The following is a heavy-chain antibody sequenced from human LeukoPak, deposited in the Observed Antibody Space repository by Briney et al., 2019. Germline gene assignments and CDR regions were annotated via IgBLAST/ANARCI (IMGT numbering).Heavy chain of an antibody. CDR2: IYYSGST. Sequence: SETLSLTCTVSGGSISSYYWSWIRQPSGKGLEWIGYIYYSGSTNYNPSLKSRVTISVDTSKNQFSLKLSSVTAADTAVYYCARVEYSYGCDYWGQGTLVTVSS. CDR3: ARVEYSYGCDY. D-gene: IGHD5-18*01. V-gene: IGHV4-59*01. CDR1: GGSISSYY. J-gene: IGHJ4*02.